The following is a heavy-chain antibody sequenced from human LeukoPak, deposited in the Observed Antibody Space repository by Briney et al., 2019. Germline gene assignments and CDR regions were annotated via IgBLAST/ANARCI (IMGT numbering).Heavy chain of an antibody. CDR3: ARDGSSSWRAYYHYGMDV. CDR1: GGSISSSSYY. D-gene: IGHD6-13*01. CDR2: IYYSGST. Sequence: SETLSLTCTVSGGSISSSSYYWGWIRQPPGKGLEWIGSIYYSGSTYYNPSLKSRVTISVDTSKNQFSLKLSSVTAADTAVYYCARDGSSSWRAYYHYGMDVWGQGTTVTVSS. V-gene: IGHV4-39*07. J-gene: IGHJ6*02.